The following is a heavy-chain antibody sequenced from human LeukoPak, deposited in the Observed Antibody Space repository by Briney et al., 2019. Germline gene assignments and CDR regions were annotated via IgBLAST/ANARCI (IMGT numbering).Heavy chain of an antibody. V-gene: IGHV3-21*01. J-gene: IGHJ4*02. CDR2: ISSSSSYI. Sequence: GGSLRLSCAASGFTFSSYSMNWVRQAPGKGLEWVSSISSSSSYIYYADSVKGRFTISRDNAKYSLYLQMNSLRAEDTAVYYCARENDYGYYFDYWGQGTLVTVSS. D-gene: IGHD4-17*01. CDR3: ARENDYGYYFDY. CDR1: GFTFSSYS.